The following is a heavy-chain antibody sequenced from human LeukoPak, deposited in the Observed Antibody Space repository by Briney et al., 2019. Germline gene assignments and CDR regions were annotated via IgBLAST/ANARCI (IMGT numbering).Heavy chain of an antibody. CDR3: ARDDSIAAAYFVY. Sequence: ASVKVSCKASGYTFTNYAMNWVRQAPGQGPEWMGWINTNTENPTYAQGFTGRFVFSLDTSVSTAYLQINSLKAEDTAVYYCARDDSIAAAYFVYRGQGTLVTVSS. CDR1: GYTFTNYA. J-gene: IGHJ4*02. V-gene: IGHV7-4-1*02. D-gene: IGHD6-13*01. CDR2: INTNTENP.